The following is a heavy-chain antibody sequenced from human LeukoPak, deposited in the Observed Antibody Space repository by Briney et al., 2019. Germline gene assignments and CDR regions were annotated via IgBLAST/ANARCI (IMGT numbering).Heavy chain of an antibody. CDR1: GGSISSGYYY. V-gene: IGHV4-31*03. CDR2: IHYSGST. J-gene: IGHJ4*02. CDR3: ARDGIAATGSPFDY. Sequence: SQTLPLTCTVSGGSISSGYYYWNWIRQHPGKGLEWIGFIHYSGSTYYNPSLRSRVTISIDTSKNQFSLNLSSVTAADTAVYYCARDGIAATGSPFDYWGQGALVTVSS. D-gene: IGHD6-13*01.